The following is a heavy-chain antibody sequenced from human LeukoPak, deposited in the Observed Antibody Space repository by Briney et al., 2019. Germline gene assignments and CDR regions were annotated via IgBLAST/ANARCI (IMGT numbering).Heavy chain of an antibody. CDR2: ISSSGSYI. Sequence: GGSLRLSCAASGFTFSSYSMNWVRQAPGKGLEWVSSISSSGSYIYYADSVKGRFTISRDNAKNSLYLQMNSLRAEDTAVYYCARDQYYYDSSGYSGYRGQGTLVTVSS. D-gene: IGHD3-22*01. V-gene: IGHV3-21*01. CDR1: GFTFSSYS. CDR3: ARDQYYYDSSGYSGY. J-gene: IGHJ4*02.